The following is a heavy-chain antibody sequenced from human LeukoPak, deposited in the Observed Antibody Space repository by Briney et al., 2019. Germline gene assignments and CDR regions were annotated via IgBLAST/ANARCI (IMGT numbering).Heavy chain of an antibody. Sequence: PGGSLRLSCAASGFTFSSYAMSWVRQAPGKGLEWVSAIGGSGGSTYYADSVKGRFTISRDNSKNTLYLQMNSLRAEDTAVYYCAKTPGQQLVLGWFDPWGQGTLVTVSS. D-gene: IGHD6-13*01. V-gene: IGHV3-23*01. CDR1: GFTFSSYA. J-gene: IGHJ5*02. CDR3: AKTPGQQLVLGWFDP. CDR2: IGGSGGST.